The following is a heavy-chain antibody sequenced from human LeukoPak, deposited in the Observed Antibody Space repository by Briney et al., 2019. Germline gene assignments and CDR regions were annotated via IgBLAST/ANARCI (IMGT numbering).Heavy chain of an antibody. J-gene: IGHJ4*02. V-gene: IGHV3-23*01. CDR3: AKAYDYGGKGPSPFDY. CDR1: GFTFSGST. Sequence: GGSLRLSCAASGFTFSGSTMGWVRQAPGQGLQWVSAVIGSGTMTSYADSVRGRFTISRDNSKNTLSLQMNSLRAEDTAVYYCAKAYDYGGKGPSPFDYWGQGTLVTISS. D-gene: IGHD4-23*01. CDR2: VIGSGTMT.